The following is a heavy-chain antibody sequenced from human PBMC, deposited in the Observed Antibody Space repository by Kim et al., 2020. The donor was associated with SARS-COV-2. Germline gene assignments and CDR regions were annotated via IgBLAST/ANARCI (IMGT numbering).Heavy chain of an antibody. Sequence: YADPGKGRFTISRDNSKNTLYLQMNSLRAEDTAVYYCARVGLYYDFWSGYYDYWGQGTLVTVSS. V-gene: IGHV3-53*01. CDR3: ARVGLYYDFWSGYYDY. J-gene: IGHJ4*02. D-gene: IGHD3-3*01.